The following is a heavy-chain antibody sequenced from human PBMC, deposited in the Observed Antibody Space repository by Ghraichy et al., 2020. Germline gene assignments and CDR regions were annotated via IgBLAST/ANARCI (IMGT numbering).Heavy chain of an antibody. CDR1: GGSFSGYY. Sequence: SETLSLTCAVYGGSFSGYYWSWIRQPPGKGLEWIGEINHSGSTNYNPSLKSRVTISVDTSKNQFSQKLSSVTAADTAVYYCARARNYFDYWGQGTLVTVSS. CDR3: ARARNYFDY. J-gene: IGHJ4*02. V-gene: IGHV4-34*01. CDR2: INHSGST.